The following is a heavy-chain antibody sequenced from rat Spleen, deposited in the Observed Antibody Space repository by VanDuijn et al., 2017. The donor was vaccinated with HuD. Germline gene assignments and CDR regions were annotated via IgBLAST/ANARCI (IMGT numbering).Heavy chain of an antibody. CDR1: GFTFRNYG. J-gene: IGHJ3*01. D-gene: IGHD3-4*01. Sequence: EVQLVESGGGLVQPGRSLKLSCAASGFTFRNYGMAWVRQAPTKGLEWVATISYDGRNTYYPDKVKGRFVISKDNAKNTGYLQMTNLKSEDTALYYCTGSNPNWFAYWGQGTLVTVSS. CDR2: ISYDGRNT. CDR3: TGSNPNWFAY. V-gene: IGHV5-29*01.